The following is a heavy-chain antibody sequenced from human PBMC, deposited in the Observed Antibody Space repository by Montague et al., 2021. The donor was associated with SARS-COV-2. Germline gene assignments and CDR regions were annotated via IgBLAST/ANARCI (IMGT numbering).Heavy chain of an antibody. CDR3: ARGAYHDLYYYYHGMDV. Sequence: CAISGDSVAGKSAAWDGNRHSPSRGFEWLGRTYYRSQWYEDYAVSVKGRITIKPDTSKNQFSLHLESVSPDDTALYYCARGAYHDLYYYYHGMDVWGRGTTVSVSS. V-gene: IGHV6-1*01. J-gene: IGHJ6*02. D-gene: IGHD2-2*01. CDR1: GDSVAGKSAA. CDR2: TYYRSQWYE.